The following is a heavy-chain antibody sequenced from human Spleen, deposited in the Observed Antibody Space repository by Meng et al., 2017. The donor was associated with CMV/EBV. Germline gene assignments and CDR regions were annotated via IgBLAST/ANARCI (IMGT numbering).Heavy chain of an antibody. V-gene: IGHV3-7*01. Sequence: SCKASGYTFTGYYMNWVRQAPGKGLEWVANIKQDGSEKYYVDSVKGRFTISRDNAKNSLYLQMKSLRAEDTAVYYCARDREDIDIWSGYGRWGQGTLVTVSS. CDR3: ARDREDIDIWSGYGR. CDR2: IKQDGSEK. J-gene: IGHJ4*02. CDR1: GYTFTGYY. D-gene: IGHD3-3*01.